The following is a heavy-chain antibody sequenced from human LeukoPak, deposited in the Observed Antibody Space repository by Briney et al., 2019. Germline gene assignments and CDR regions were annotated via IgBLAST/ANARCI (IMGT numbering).Heavy chain of an antibody. Sequence: GGALTLSCPASVLSFSPYTINWVGQAPGKGLDGVSSISSSSNSIFYTDSVKGGFTISRDNAENSLYLQMNSLRAEDTAVYSCARDRTVTTGYYYYMDVWGKGTTVTVSS. CDR2: ISSSSNSI. CDR3: ARDRTVTTGYYYYMDV. CDR1: VLSFSPYT. D-gene: IGHD4-11*01. V-gene: IGHV3-21*06. J-gene: IGHJ6*03.